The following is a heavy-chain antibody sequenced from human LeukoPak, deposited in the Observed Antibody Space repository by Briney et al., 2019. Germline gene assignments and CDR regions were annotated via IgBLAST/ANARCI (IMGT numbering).Heavy chain of an antibody. CDR1: GFTFSSYT. V-gene: IGHV3-21*01. CDR3: ARGREGSILTLAFDI. CDR2: ISSSSSYI. J-gene: IGHJ3*02. Sequence: PGGSLRLSCAASGFTFSSYTMNWVRQAPGKGLEWVSSISSSSSYIYYADSVKGRFTISRHNAKNSLYLQMNSLRAEDTAVYYCARGREGSILTLAFDIWGQGTMVTVSS. D-gene: IGHD1-26*01.